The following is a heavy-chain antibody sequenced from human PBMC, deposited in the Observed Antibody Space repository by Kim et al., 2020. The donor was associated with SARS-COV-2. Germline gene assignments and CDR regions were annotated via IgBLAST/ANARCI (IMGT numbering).Heavy chain of an antibody. V-gene: IGHV1-24*01. CDR3: ATEVWNYPGYFDY. J-gene: IGHJ4*02. Sequence: AQKFQGRVTMTEDTSTDTAYMGLSSLRSEDTAVYYCATEVWNYPGYFDYWGQGTLVTVSS. D-gene: IGHD1-7*01.